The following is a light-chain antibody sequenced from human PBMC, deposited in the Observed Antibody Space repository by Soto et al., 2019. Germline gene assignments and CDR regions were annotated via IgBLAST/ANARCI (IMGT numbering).Light chain of an antibody. CDR3: QQSYSNPKT. V-gene: IGKV1-39*01. CDR1: QSICTY. J-gene: IGKJ1*01. Sequence: DIQMTQSPSSLSASVGDRVTITCRASQSICTYLNWYHQKPGEAPKLLIYAASSLQSGVPSRFSGSGSGTDFTLTISSLQPEDFATYYCQQSYSNPKTFGQGTKVDIK. CDR2: AAS.